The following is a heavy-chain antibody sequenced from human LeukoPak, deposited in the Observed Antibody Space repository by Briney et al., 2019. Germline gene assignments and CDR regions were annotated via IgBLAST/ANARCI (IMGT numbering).Heavy chain of an antibody. CDR1: GFSFSTHD. CDR3: ARAVGQWYFDL. V-gene: IGHV3-23*01. J-gene: IGHJ2*01. Sequence: GGSLRLSCAASGFSFSTHDMSWVRQAPGKGLEWVSAISRSGDGTTYADSVKGRFTISRDNSKNTLFLQMNSLRAEDTAVYYCARAVGQWYFDLWGRGSLVTVS. CDR2: ISRSGDGT.